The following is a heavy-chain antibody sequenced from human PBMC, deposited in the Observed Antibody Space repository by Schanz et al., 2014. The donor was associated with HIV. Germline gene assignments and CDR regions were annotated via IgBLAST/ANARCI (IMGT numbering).Heavy chain of an antibody. CDR3: AKDRNYYDNRYIGKGNYYYYYGMDV. Sequence: EVQLVESGGGLVQPGGSLRLSCAASGFTFSIYYMSWVRQAPGKGLEWVANINQDGSEKYYVDSVKGRFTISRDNAENSLYLQMHSLRAEDTAVYYCAKDRNYYDNRYIGKGNYYYYYGMDVWGQGTTVTVSS. J-gene: IGHJ6*02. CDR2: INQDGSEK. D-gene: IGHD3-22*01. V-gene: IGHV3-7*01. CDR1: GFTFSIYY.